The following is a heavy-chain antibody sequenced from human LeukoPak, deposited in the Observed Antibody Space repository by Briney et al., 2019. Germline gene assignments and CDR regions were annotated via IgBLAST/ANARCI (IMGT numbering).Heavy chain of an antibody. Sequence: GGSLRLSCAASGLTVSSNFMHWVRQAPGKGLEWVAGIHMDHRTFYADSVKGRFTISRDNSANTIYLQMNSLRAEDTAIFYCASHYGRGQGTPVTVSS. V-gene: IGHV3-53*01. J-gene: IGHJ4*02. CDR2: IHMDHRT. D-gene: IGHD3-16*01. CDR3: ASHYG. CDR1: GLTVSSNF.